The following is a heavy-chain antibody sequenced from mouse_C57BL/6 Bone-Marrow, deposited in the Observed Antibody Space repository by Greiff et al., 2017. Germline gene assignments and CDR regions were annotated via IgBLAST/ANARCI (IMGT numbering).Heavy chain of an antibody. CDR3: ARRYYSNIYFDD. V-gene: IGHV5-9*04. J-gene: IGHJ2*01. CDR1: GFTFSSYT. D-gene: IGHD2-5*01. CDR2: ISGGGGNT. Sequence: EVQLVESGGGLVKPGGSLKLSCAASGFTFSSYTMSWVRQTPEKRLEWVATISGGGGNTYYPDSVKGRFTISRDNAKNTLYLQMSSLRSEDTAVYYCARRYYSNIYFDDWGTGATLTVSS.